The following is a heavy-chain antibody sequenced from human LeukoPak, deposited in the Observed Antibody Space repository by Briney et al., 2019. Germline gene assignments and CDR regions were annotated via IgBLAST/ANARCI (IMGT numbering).Heavy chain of an antibody. CDR3: ARLPDSSRNWFDP. CDR1: GYSFTSYW. J-gene: IGHJ5*02. CDR2: IYPGDSDT. D-gene: IGHD6-13*01. Sequence: GESLKISFKGSGYSFTSYWIGWVRQMPGKGLEWMGIIYPGDSDTRYSPSFQGQVTISADKSISTAYLQWSSLKASDTTMYYCARLPDSSRNWFDPWGQGTLVTVSS. V-gene: IGHV5-51*01.